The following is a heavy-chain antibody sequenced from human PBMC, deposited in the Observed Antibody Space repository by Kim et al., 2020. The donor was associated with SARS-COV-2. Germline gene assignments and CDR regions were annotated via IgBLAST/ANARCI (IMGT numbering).Heavy chain of an antibody. CDR2: INGDGAEK. CDR1: GFSLSTYW. J-gene: IGHJ4*02. D-gene: IGHD3-3*01. CDR3: ARVTRSGYARDY. V-gene: IGHV3-7*05. Sequence: GGSLRLSCAASGFSLSTYWMSWVRQAPGKGLEWVANINGDGAEKYVVDSGKGRFTISRDNAKNSLYLQMNSLRAEDTAMYYCARVTRSGYARDYWGQGT.